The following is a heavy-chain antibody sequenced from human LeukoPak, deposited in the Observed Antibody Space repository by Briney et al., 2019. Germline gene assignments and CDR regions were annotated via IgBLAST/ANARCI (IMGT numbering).Heavy chain of an antibody. J-gene: IGHJ4*02. V-gene: IGHV3-74*03. D-gene: IGHD3-9*01. CDR2: IRPEGTTT. CDR3: ARDLDWILFDY. CDR1: GFTFSTYW. Sequence: PGGSLRLSCAASGFTFSTYWMHWVRHAPGKGLVWVSRIRPEGTTTAYADSVKGRFTISRDNAKNTLFLQMNSRSAEDTAVYYCARDLDWILFDYWGQGTLVTVSS.